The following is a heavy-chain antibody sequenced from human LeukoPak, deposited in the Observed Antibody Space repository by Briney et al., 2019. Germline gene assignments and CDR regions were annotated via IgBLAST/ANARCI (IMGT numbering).Heavy chain of an antibody. V-gene: IGHV3-21*01. Sequence: GGSLRLSCAASGFTFSSYSMNWVRQAPGKGLEWVSSISSSSSYIYYADSVKGRFTISRDNAKNSLYLQMNSLRAEDTAVYYCARSFDNYYYHYMDVWGKGTTVTISS. CDR1: GFTFSSYS. J-gene: IGHJ6*03. D-gene: IGHD1-26*01. CDR3: ARSFDNYYYHYMDV. CDR2: ISSSSSYI.